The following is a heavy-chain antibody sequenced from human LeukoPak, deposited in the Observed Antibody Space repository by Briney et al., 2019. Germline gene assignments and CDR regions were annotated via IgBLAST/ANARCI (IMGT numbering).Heavy chain of an antibody. D-gene: IGHD3-10*01. CDR3: MRDYMGWFDP. J-gene: IGHJ5*02. CDR2: ISLDGSTE. CDR1: GFSLSNFQ. Sequence: GGSLRLSCVASGFSLSNFQMYWVRQAPGKGLEWVSIISLDGSTEFYADSVKGRFTISRDTASNTMHLEMNNLRIEDTAVYYCMRDYMGWFDPWGQGSLVTVSS. V-gene: IGHV3-30-3*01.